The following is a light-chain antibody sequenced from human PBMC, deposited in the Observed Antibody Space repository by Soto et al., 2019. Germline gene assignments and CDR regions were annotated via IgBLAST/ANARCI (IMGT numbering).Light chain of an antibody. V-gene: IGLV1-51*01. CDR2: DNN. CDR1: SSNIGNNY. J-gene: IGLJ1*01. CDR3: GTWDSSLSAYV. Sequence: QSVLPQPPSVSAAPGRKVTISCSGSSSNIGNNYVSWYQQLPGTAPKLLIYDNNKRPSGIPDRFSGSKSGTSATLGITGLQTGDEADYYCGTWDSSLSAYVFGTGTKVTVL.